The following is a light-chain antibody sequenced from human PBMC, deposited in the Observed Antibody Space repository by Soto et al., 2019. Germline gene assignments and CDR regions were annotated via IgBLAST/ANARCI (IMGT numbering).Light chain of an antibody. CDR1: SSNIGNNV. CDR2: DND. Sequence: QSVLTQPPSVSAAPGQTVTISCSGSSSNIGNNVVSWYQQFPGTAPKLLIYDNDKRPSGIPDRFSGSKSGTSAALGIAGLQTGDEADYYCGTWDSSLSAVVFGGGTQLTVL. V-gene: IGLV1-51*01. CDR3: GTWDSSLSAVV. J-gene: IGLJ2*01.